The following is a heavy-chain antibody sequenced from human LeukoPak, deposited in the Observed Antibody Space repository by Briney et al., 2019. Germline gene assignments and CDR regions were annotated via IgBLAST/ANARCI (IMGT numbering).Heavy chain of an antibody. J-gene: IGHJ4*02. D-gene: IGHD6-13*01. CDR2: IYIGGST. CDR1: GGSISSYY. CDR3: ARHVGIAAAPDY. Sequence: SETLSLTCIVSGGSISSYYWNWIRQSAGKGLEWIGRIYIGGSTSYNPSLKSRVTMSVDTSKIQFSLKLGSVTAADTAVYYCARHVGIAAAPDYWGQGTLVTVSS. V-gene: IGHV4-4*07.